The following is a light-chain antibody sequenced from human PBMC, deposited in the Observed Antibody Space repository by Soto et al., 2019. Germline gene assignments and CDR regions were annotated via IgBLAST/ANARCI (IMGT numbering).Light chain of an antibody. J-gene: IGLJ1*01. CDR1: SSDVGGYNY. V-gene: IGLV2-11*01. CDR2: DVS. CDR3: CSYAGSYTSGV. Sequence: QSALTQPRSVSGSPGQSVTISCTGTSSDVGGYNYVSWYQQHPGKAPKLMIYDVSKRPSGVPDLFSGSKSGNTASLTISGLQAEDEADYYCCSYAGSYTSGVFGTGTKLTVL.